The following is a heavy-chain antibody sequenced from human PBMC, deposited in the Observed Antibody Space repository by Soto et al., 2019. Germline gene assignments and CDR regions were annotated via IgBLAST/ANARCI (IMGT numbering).Heavy chain of an antibody. CDR2: VYHNGGA. CDR3: GRVVEGATRHTDPDS. D-gene: IGHD2-21*01. V-gene: IGHV4-39*01. Sequence: QVHLQESGPGLVKPSETLSLTCTVSGVSVHNSHSFWAWIRQPPGKGLQFIASVYHNGGAHYNSSLKSRVTISVDTANNQVSLRMRSLTAADTAFYYCGRVVEGATRHTDPDSWGQGILVTVSS. CDR1: GVSVHNSHSF. J-gene: IGHJ5*01.